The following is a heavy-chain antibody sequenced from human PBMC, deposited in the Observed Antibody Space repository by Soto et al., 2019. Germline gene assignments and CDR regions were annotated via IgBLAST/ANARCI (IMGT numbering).Heavy chain of an antibody. Sequence: PSETLSLTCAVYGGSFSGYYWSWIRQPPGKGLEWNGEINHSGSTNYNPSLKSRVTISVDTSKNQFSLKLSSVTAADTAAYYCARVRLSLYCSGGSCYDGRLGMDVWGQGTTVTVSS. J-gene: IGHJ6*02. CDR3: ARVRLSLYCSGGSCYDGRLGMDV. D-gene: IGHD2-15*01. V-gene: IGHV4-34*01. CDR1: GGSFSGYY. CDR2: INHSGST.